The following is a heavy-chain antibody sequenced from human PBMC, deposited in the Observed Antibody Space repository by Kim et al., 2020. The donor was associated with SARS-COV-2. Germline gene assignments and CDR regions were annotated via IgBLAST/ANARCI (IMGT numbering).Heavy chain of an antibody. Sequence: SETLSLTCAVYGGSFSGYYWSWIRQPPGKGLEWIGEINHSGSTNYNPSLKSRVTISVDTSKNQFSLKLSSVTAADTAVYYCARGSPPMVRGVIQPSVYGMDVWGQGTTVTVSS. CDR2: INHSGST. J-gene: IGHJ6*02. CDR1: GGSFSGYY. CDR3: ARGSPPMVRGVIQPSVYGMDV. D-gene: IGHD3-10*01. V-gene: IGHV4-34*01.